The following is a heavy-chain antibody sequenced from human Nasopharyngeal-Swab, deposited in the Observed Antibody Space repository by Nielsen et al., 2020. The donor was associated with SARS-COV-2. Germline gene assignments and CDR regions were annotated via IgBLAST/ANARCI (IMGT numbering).Heavy chain of an antibody. CDR2: INSDGSTT. Sequence: GGSPRLSCAASEFTFSNYWMHWVRQAPGKGLVWVSRINSDGSTTNYADSVKGRFTISRDNAKKTLYLQMNSLRAEDTAVYYCARGHYYDILTGYYPGYYMGVWGKGTTVTVSS. J-gene: IGHJ6*03. D-gene: IGHD3-9*01. CDR1: EFTFSNYW. CDR3: ARGHYYDILTGYYPGYYMGV. V-gene: IGHV3-74*01.